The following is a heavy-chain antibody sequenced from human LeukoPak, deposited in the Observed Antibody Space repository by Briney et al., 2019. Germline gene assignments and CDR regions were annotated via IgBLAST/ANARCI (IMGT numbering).Heavy chain of an antibody. CDR3: ASTYSMASYCTSTTCPSWY. CDR2: ISSGSSI. D-gene: IGHD2-2*01. CDR1: VLTFSSYS. V-gene: IGHV3-48*01. J-gene: IGHJ4*02. Sequence: GGSLRLSCAASVLTFSSYSMNWVRQAPGKGLEWISYISSGSSIHYADSVKGRFTISRDNAKNSLFLHMNSLRAEDTAVYFCASTYSMASYCTSTTCPSWYWGQGTLVTVSS.